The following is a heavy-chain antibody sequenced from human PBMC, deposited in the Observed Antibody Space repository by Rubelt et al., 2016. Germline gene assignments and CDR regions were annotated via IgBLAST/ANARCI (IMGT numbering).Heavy chain of an antibody. CDR2: IYPGDSDT. D-gene: IGHD4-17*01. CDR1: GYSFTSYW. CDR3: ARVTTVTNDNWFDP. J-gene: IGHJ5*02. Sequence: EVQLVQSGAEVKKPGESLKISCKGSGYSFTSYWIGWVRQMPGKGLEWMGIIYPGDSDTRYSPPFQAQGTISADKSISTAYVQWRSLKASDTAMYYCARVTTVTNDNWFDPWGQGTLVTVSS. V-gene: IGHV5-51*01.